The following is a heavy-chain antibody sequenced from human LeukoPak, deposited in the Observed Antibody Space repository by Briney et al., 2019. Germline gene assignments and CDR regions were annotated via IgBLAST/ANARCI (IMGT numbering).Heavy chain of an antibody. V-gene: IGHV3-9*01. J-gene: IGHJ4*02. CDR1: GFTFDDYA. Sequence: PGGSLRLSCAASGFTFDDYAMHWVRQAPGKGLEWVSGISWNSGSIGYADSVKGRFTISRDNAKNSLYLQMNSLRAEDTALYYCAKTSRGDSSGWYYFDYWGQGTLATVSS. CDR2: ISWNSGSI. CDR3: AKTSRGDSSGWYYFDY. D-gene: IGHD6-19*01.